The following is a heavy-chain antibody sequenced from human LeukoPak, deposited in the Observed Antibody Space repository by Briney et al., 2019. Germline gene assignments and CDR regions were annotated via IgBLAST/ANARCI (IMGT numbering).Heavy chain of an antibody. CDR3: TRHPPTIFGVTN. J-gene: IGHJ4*02. CDR2: IRSKANSYAT. D-gene: IGHD3-3*01. CDR1: GFTFSGSA. V-gene: IGHV3-73*01. Sequence: GGSLKLSWAASGFTFSGSAMHWVRQASGKGLEWVGRIRSKANSYATAYAASVKGRFTISRDDSKNTAYLQMNSLKTEDTAVYYCTRHPPTIFGVTNWGQGTLVTVSS.